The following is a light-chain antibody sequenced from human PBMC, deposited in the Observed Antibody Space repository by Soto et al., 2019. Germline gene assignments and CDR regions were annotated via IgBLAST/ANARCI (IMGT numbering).Light chain of an antibody. CDR3: GSYAGTYAYL. Sequence: QSALTQPRSVSGSPGQSVAISCTGTSSDIGGYNYVSWFQQHPGKAPKLMIYDVSKWPSGVPDRFSGSKSGNKASLTISGIQAEDEPAYDCGSYAGTYAYLFGTGTQLTV. CDR2: DVS. J-gene: IGLJ1*01. CDR1: SSDIGGYNY. V-gene: IGLV2-11*01.